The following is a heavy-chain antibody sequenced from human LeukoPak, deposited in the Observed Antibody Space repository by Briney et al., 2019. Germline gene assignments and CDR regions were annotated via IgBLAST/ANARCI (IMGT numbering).Heavy chain of an antibody. CDR2: IYPGDSDT. V-gene: IGHV5-51*01. J-gene: IGHJ6*03. CDR3: ARRARVGPTSYYYYYMDV. CDR1: GYSFTSYW. Sequence: SGESLKISCKCSGYSFTSYWIGWVRQMPGKGLEWMGIIYPGDSDTRYSPSFQGQVTISADKSISTAYLQWSSLKASDTAMYYCARRARVGPTSYYYYYMDVWGKGTTVTVSS. D-gene: IGHD5-12*01.